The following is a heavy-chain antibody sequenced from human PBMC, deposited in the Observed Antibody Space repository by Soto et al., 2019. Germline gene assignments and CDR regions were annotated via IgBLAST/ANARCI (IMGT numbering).Heavy chain of an antibody. J-gene: IGHJ3*02. Sequence: ESGGGVVQPGRSLRLSCAASGFTFSSYGMHWVRQAPGKGLEWVAVISYDGSNKYYADSVKGRFTSSRDNSKNTLSLQMNSLRAADTAVSYCATEPIEYNYVWGVALDIWGQGTMATVSS. D-gene: IGHD3-16*01. V-gene: IGHV3-30*03. CDR1: GFTFSSYG. CDR2: ISYDGSNK. CDR3: ATEPIEYNYVWGVALDI.